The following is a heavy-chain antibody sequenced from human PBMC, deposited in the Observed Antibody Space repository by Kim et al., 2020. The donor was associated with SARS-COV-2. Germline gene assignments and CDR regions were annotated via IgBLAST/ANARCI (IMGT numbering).Heavy chain of an antibody. CDR3: SRVGGSSTWYFLDY. D-gene: IGHD6-13*01. J-gene: IGHJ4*02. Sequence: GGSLRLSCAASGFTFTAYGMHWVRQAPGKGLEGVAVIWHDGSNEYYADSVKGRFTISRDNSKNTQDLQMNSLRAEDTAVYFCSRVGGSSTWYFLDYWRQGTLVTVS. CDR2: IWHDGSNE. V-gene: IGHV3-33*01. CDR1: GFTFTAYG.